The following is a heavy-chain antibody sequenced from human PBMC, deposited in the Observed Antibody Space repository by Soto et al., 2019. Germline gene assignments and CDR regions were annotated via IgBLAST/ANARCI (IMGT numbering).Heavy chain of an antibody. CDR2: ISSSSSTV. D-gene: IGHD4-17*01. V-gene: IGHV3-48*02. J-gene: IGHJ4*02. CDR3: ARDSVTTVTIRSFDY. CDR1: GFTFTRYS. Sequence: EVQLVESGGGLVQPGGSLRLSCAASGFTFTRYSMNWVRQAPGKGLEWVSYISSSSSTVYYADSVKGRFTISRVNAKKSLYLQMNSLRDEDTAVYYCARDSVTTVTIRSFDYWGQGTLVTVSS.